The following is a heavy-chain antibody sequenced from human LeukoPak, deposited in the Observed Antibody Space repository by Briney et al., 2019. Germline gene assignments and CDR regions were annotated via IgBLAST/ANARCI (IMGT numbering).Heavy chain of an antibody. D-gene: IGHD3-3*01. J-gene: IGHJ4*02. Sequence: GGSLRLSCAASGFTFSSYWMSWVRQAPGKGLEWVANIKQDGSEKYYVDSVKGRFTISRDNAKNSLYLQMNSLRAEDTAVYYGARDLPMYYDFWSGYYFDYWGQGTLVTVSS. CDR3: ARDLPMYYDFWSGYYFDY. CDR2: IKQDGSEK. CDR1: GFTFSSYW. V-gene: IGHV3-7*01.